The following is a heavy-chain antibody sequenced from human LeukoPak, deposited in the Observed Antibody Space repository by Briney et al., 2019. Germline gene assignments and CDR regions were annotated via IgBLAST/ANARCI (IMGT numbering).Heavy chain of an antibody. CDR1: GFTFRSYA. CDR2: IYSGAST. D-gene: IGHD3-10*01. CDR3: ARGDITLFDY. J-gene: IGHJ4*02. V-gene: IGHV3-53*01. Sequence: PGRSLRLSCVASGFTFRSYAMHWVRQAPGKGLEWVSVIYSGASTHYADSVKGRFTISRDTSKNTLYLQMNSLRPEDTAMYYCARGDITLFDYWGQGTLVTVSS.